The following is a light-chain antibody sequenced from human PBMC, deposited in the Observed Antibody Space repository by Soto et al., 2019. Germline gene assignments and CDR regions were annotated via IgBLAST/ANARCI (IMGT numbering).Light chain of an antibody. V-gene: IGKV1-9*01. J-gene: IGKJ4*01. CDR2: AAS. CDR1: QTISTS. Sequence: DIQMTQSPSTLSGSVGDRVTITCRASQTISTSLAWYQVKPGKAPKLLIYAASTLESGVPSRFSATVSGTEFTLTIDSLQPEDFATYYCQQVKTYPRTFGGGTKVDIK. CDR3: QQVKTYPRT.